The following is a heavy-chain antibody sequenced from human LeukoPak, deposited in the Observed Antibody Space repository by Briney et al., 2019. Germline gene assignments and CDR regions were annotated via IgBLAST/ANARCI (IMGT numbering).Heavy chain of an antibody. D-gene: IGHD4-23*01. CDR3: AREYGGKDY. CDR1: GFTFSNYA. CDR2: ISYDGSNK. J-gene: IGHJ4*02. V-gene: IGHV3-30-3*01. Sequence: GRSLRLSCAASGFTFSNYAMHWVRQAPGKGLEWVAVISYDGSNKYYADSEKGRFTISRDNSKNTLFLQMNSLRDEDTAVYYCAREYGGKDYWGQGTLVTVSS.